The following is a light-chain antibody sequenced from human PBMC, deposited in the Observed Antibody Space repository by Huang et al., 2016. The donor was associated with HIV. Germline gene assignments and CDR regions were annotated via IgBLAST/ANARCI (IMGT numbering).Light chain of an antibody. CDR2: DAS. V-gene: IGKV1-33*01. J-gene: IGKJ1*01. CDR1: QDIANY. CDR3: QQYDSLPPWT. Sequence: DIQMTQSPSSLSASVGDRVTISCQASQDIANYLNWYQQKPGQAPKLLIYDASTFQTGVPSRYSGSGSGTDFSFTISSLQPEDIATYYCQQYDSLPPWTFGQGTKVEIQ.